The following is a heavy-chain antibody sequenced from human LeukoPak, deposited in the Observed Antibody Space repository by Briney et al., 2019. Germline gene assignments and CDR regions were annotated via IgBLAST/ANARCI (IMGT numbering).Heavy chain of an antibody. J-gene: IGHJ4*02. Sequence: SQTLSLTCAISGDSVSSNSAAWNWIRQSPSRGLEWLGRTYYRSKWYNDYAVPVKSRITINPDTSKNQFSLQLNSVTPEDTAVYYCARGDMGSLWFGNYFDYWGQGTLVTVSS. CDR3: ARGDMGSLWFGNYFDY. V-gene: IGHV6-1*01. CDR2: TYYRSKWYN. CDR1: GDSVSSNSAA. D-gene: IGHD3-10*01.